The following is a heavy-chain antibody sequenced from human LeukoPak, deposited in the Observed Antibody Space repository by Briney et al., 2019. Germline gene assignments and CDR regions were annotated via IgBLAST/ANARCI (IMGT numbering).Heavy chain of an antibody. CDR3: AIVGYCSSTSCYAVGDYYYYYYMDV. Sequence: ASVKVSCKASGYTFTGYYMHWVRQAPGEGLEWMGRINPNSGGTNYAQKFQGRVTMTRDTSISRAYMELSRLRSDDTAVYYCAIVGYCSSTSCYAVGDYYYYYYMDVWGKGTAVTVSS. J-gene: IGHJ6*03. CDR1: GYTFTGYY. D-gene: IGHD2-2*01. V-gene: IGHV1-2*06. CDR2: INPNSGGT.